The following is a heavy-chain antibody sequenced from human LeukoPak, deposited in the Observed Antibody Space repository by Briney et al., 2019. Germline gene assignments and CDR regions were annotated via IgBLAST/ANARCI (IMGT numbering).Heavy chain of an antibody. CDR3: ARQGPRVVPAAFYYYYMDV. D-gene: IGHD2-2*01. CDR1: GYTFTSYG. Sequence: GASVKVSCKASGYTFTSYGISWVRQAPGQGLEWMGWISAYNGNTKYAQKPQGRVTMTTDTSTSTAYMALRSLRSDDTAVYYCARQGPRVVPAAFYYYYMDVWGKGTTVTVSS. CDR2: ISAYNGNT. J-gene: IGHJ6*03. V-gene: IGHV1-18*01.